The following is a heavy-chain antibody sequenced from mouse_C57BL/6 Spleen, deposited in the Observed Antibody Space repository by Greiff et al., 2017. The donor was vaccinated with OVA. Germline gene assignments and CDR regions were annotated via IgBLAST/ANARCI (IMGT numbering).Heavy chain of an antibody. CDR1: GYAFSSYW. D-gene: IGHD2-4*01. J-gene: IGHJ3*01. Sequence: VKLMESGAELVKPGASVKISCKASGYAFSSYWMNWVKQRPGKGLEWIGQIYPGDGDTNYNGKFKGKATLTADKSSSTAYMQLSSLTSEDSAVYFCAREGDDYGTWFAYWGQGTLVTVSA. CDR2: IYPGDGDT. V-gene: IGHV1-80*01. CDR3: AREGDDYGTWFAY.